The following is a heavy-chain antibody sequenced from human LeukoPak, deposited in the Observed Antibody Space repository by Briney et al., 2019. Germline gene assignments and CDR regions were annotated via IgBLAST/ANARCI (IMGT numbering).Heavy chain of an antibody. CDR3: AKLSVLTGYSQFGY. CDR2: IRGSGGST. V-gene: IGHV3-23*01. J-gene: IGHJ4*02. D-gene: IGHD3-9*01. Sequence: PGGSLRLSCAASGFIVSSNDMSWVRQAPGKGLEWVSAIRGSGGSTYYADSVKGRFTISRDNSKNTLYLQMNSLRAEDTAVYYCAKLSVLTGYSQFGYWGQGTLVTVSS. CDR1: GFIVSSND.